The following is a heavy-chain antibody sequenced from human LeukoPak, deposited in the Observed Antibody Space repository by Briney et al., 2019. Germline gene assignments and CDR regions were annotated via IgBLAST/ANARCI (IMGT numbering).Heavy chain of an antibody. D-gene: IGHD3-3*01. CDR3: QSRFLEWLLDY. Sequence: SEALSLTCTVSGGSISSNNYYWGWIRQPPGKGLEWIGSIYYGGYTYYNPSLKSRVTISVDTSKNQFSLKLSSVTAADTAIYYCQSRFLEWLLDYWGQGTLVTVSS. J-gene: IGHJ4*02. CDR1: GGSISSNNYY. V-gene: IGHV4-39*01. CDR2: IYYGGYT.